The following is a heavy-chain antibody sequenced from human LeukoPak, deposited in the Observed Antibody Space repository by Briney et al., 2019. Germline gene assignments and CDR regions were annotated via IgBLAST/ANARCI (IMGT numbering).Heavy chain of an antibody. D-gene: IGHD1-26*01. CDR1: GLTFSSAW. CDR3: ARDGSYKLDY. J-gene: IGHJ4*02. Sequence: PGGSLRLSCAASGLTFSSAWMHWVRQTPGKRLVWISRIRSDGTATYADSVRGRFTISRDNAKNTLYLQMNNLRADDTGIYYCARDGSYKLDYRGQGALVTVSS. CDR2: IRSDGTA. V-gene: IGHV3-74*01.